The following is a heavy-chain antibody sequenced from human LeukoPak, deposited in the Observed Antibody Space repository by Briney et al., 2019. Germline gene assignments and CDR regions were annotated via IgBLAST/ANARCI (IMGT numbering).Heavy chain of an antibody. V-gene: IGHV3-30-3*01. CDR3: ARDTLRARAAAVH. CDR2: ISYDRSNK. Sequence: GGSLRLSCAASGFTFSSYNMHWIRQAPGKGPAWVADISYDRSNKYYADSVKGRFSISRDNFKNKMYLQMNSLRAEDTAMYYCARDTLRARAAAVHWGLGTLVTVSS. J-gene: IGHJ4*02. CDR1: GFTFSSYN. D-gene: IGHD6-13*01.